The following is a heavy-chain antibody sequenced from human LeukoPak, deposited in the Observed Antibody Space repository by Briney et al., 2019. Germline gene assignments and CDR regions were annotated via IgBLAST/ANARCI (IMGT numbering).Heavy chain of an antibody. CDR1: GFTFSSYA. V-gene: IGHV3-30-3*01. D-gene: IGHD2-2*01. CDR3: ARVLPPYQLLYYFDY. J-gene: IGHJ4*02. CDR2: ISYDGSNK. Sequence: GRSLRLSCAASGFTFSSYAMHWVRQAPGKGLEWVAVISYDGSNKYYADSVKGRFTISRDNSKNTLYLQMNSLRAEDTAVYYCARVLPPYQLLYYFDYWGQGTLVTVSS.